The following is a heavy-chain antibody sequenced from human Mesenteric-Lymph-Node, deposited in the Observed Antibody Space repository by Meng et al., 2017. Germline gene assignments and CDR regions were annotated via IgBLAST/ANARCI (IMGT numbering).Heavy chain of an antibody. D-gene: IGHD2-21*01. J-gene: IGHJ4*02. Sequence: GLRHGSGPGPVRPSQTLSLTCTVAGGSISSGDYYWSWIRQPPGKGLEWIGYIHHSGSAYYNPSLKSRVSISVDTSKNQFSLNLNSMTAADTAVYYCASFDHIPRRNYFDYWGQGTLVTVSS. V-gene: IGHV4-30-4*01. CDR2: IHHSGSA. CDR1: GGSISSGDYY. CDR3: ASFDHIPRRNYFDY.